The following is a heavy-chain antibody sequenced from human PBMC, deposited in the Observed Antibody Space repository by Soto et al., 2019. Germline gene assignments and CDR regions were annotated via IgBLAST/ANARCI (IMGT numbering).Heavy chain of an antibody. CDR1: GTSIESYY. J-gene: IGHJ4*02. V-gene: IGHV4-59*01. D-gene: IGHD4-17*01. CDR3: ARATYGGLTTG. Sequence: SETLSLTCSVSGTSIESYYWTWLRQAPGKGPEWIGYMSYSGTSDFNPSLKSRVSIIVDTSKSQFSLNLNFVTAADTAIYYCARATYGGLTTGWGPGIPVTVSS. CDR2: MSYSGTS.